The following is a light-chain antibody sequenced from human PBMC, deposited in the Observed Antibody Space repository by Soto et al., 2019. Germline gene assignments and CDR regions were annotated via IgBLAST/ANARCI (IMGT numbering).Light chain of an antibody. CDR1: SGINVGTYR. V-gene: IGLV5-45*01. CDR2: YKSDSDK. J-gene: IGLJ1*01. CDR3: LIWNSRDYV. Sequence: QLVLTQPASLSASPGASASLTCTLRSGINVGTYRIYWYQQKPGSPPQYLLNYKSDSDKEQGSGVPSRFSGSKDASATAGILLISVLQSEDEADYCFLIWNSRDYVFGGGTKLTVL.